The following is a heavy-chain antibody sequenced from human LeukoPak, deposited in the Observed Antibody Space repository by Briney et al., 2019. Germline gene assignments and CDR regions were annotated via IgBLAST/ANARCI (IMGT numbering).Heavy chain of an antibody. D-gene: IGHD6-13*01. J-gene: IGHJ4*02. CDR2: ISYDGSNK. CDR1: GFTFSSYA. V-gene: IGHV3-30*04. CDR3: ARDPAAGWIDY. Sequence: PGGSLRLSCAASGFTFSSYAMRWVRQAPGKGLEWVAVISYDGSNKYYADSVKGRFTISRDNSKNTLYLQMNSLRAEDTAVYYCARDPAAGWIDYWGQGTLVTVSS.